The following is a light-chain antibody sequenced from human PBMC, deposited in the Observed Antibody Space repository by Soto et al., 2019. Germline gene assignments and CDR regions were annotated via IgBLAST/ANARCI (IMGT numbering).Light chain of an antibody. Sequence: EIVLTQSPGTLSLSPGDTATLSCRASQSVRSNFLAWYQHKPGQAPRLLIHDAYSLATGIPDRFSGSGSDSDFTLTISRLEPENFEVYYCQQYSGSPRTFGQATKLEIK. J-gene: IGKJ2*01. CDR1: QSVRSNF. V-gene: IGKV3-20*01. CDR2: DAY. CDR3: QQYSGSPRT.